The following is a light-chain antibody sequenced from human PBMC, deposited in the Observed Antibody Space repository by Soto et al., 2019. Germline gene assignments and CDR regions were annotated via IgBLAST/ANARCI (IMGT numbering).Light chain of an antibody. CDR1: SSDVGGYNY. V-gene: IGLV2-14*01. CDR2: EVS. Sequence: QSVLTQPASVSGSPGQSITISCTGTSSDVGGYNYVSWYQQHPGKAPKLIIYEVSSRPSGVSNRFSASKSGNTASLTISGLQSEDEAHYYCTSYTSGSTPVVFGGGTKLTVL. J-gene: IGLJ2*01. CDR3: TSYTSGSTPVV.